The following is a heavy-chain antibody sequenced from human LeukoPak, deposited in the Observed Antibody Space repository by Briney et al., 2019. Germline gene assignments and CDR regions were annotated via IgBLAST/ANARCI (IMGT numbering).Heavy chain of an antibody. CDR1: GYSFTTYW. J-gene: IGHJ4*02. CDR2: IYPGDSDT. Sequence: GESLKISCKGSGYSFTTYWIGWVRQMPGKGLEWMGIIYPGDSDTKYSPSFRGQVIISVEKSISTAYLQWSSLKASDTAMYYCARFRYSGSYYFDYWGQGTLVTVSS. CDR3: ARFRYSGSYYFDY. D-gene: IGHD1-26*01. V-gene: IGHV5-51*01.